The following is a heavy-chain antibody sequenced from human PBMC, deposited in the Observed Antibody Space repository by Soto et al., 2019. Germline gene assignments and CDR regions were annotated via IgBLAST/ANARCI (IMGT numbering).Heavy chain of an antibody. D-gene: IGHD1-26*01. CDR3: ARRYGSAIDY. J-gene: IGHJ4*02. Sequence: PSETLSLTCTVSGGSISSWYWIWIRQPPGKGLEWIGYIYYSGSTNYNPSLKSRVTISVDTSKNQFSLKLSSVTAADTAVYYCARRYGSAIDYWGQGTLVTVSS. CDR1: GGSISSWY. V-gene: IGHV4-59*08. CDR2: IYYSGST.